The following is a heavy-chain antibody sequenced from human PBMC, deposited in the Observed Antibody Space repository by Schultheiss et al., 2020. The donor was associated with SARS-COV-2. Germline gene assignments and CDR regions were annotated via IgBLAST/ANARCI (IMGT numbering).Heavy chain of an antibody. CDR2: INHSGST. CDR1: GGSFSGYY. D-gene: IGHD6-25*01. J-gene: IGHJ4*02. V-gene: IGHV4-34*01. CDR3: ARGGQRGNYFDY. Sequence: SETLSLTCAVYGGSFSGYYWGWIRQPPGKGLEWIGEINHSGSTDYNPSLKSRVTISVDTSKNQFSLQLNSVTPEDTAVYYCARGGQRGNYFDYWGQGTLVTVSS.